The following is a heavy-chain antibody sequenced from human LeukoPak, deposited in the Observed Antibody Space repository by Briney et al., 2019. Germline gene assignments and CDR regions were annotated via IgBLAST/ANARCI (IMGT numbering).Heavy chain of an antibody. Sequence: SETLSLTCTVSGGSISSYYWSWIRQPPGKGLEWIGYIYYSGSTNYNPSLKSRVTISVDTSKNQFSLKLSSVTAADMAVYYCARGGPLADSSGYWGYWGQGTLVTVSS. CDR2: IYYSGST. CDR3: ARGGPLADSSGYWGY. V-gene: IGHV4-59*01. D-gene: IGHD3-22*01. CDR1: GGSISSYY. J-gene: IGHJ4*02.